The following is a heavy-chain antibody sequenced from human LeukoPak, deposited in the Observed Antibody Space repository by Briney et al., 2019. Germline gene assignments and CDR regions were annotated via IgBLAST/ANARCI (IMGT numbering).Heavy chain of an antibody. CDR2: FDPEDGET. CDR3: ATDFRWELPGDY. Sequence: ASVKVSCKVSGYTLTELSMHWVRQAPGKGLEWMGGFDPEDGETIYAQKFQGRVTITEDTSTDTAYMELSSLRSEDTAVYYCATDFRWELPGDYWGQGTLVTVSS. V-gene: IGHV1-24*01. J-gene: IGHJ4*02. D-gene: IGHD1-26*01. CDR1: GYTLTELS.